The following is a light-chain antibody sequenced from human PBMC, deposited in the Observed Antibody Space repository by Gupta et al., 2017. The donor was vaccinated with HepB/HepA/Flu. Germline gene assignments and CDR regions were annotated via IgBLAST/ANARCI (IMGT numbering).Light chain of an antibody. Sequence: QSALTQPASVSGSPGQSITISCTGTSSDVGGYDYVSWYQQYPGKAPKLLIYDVSNRPSGISNRFSGSKSGNTAFLTISGLQAEDEAVYYCSSFTFVSTWVFGGGTKLTVL. CDR2: DVS. CDR1: SSDVGGYDY. J-gene: IGLJ3*02. CDR3: SSFTFVSTWV. V-gene: IGLV2-14*03.